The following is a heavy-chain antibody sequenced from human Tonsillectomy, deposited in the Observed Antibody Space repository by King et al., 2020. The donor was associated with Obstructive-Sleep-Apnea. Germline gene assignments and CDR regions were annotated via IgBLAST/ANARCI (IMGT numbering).Heavy chain of an antibody. D-gene: IGHD2-21*02. CDR3: ARVGGDSRVDY. Sequence: VQLQESGPGLVKSSETLSLTCIVSGYSISSGYYWGWIRQPPGKGLEGIGNIYHSGSTYYNPSLKSRVTISVDTSKNQFSLKLSSVTATDTAVYYCARVGGDSRVDYWGQGTLVTVSS. V-gene: IGHV4-38-2*02. J-gene: IGHJ4*02. CDR1: GYSISSGYY. CDR2: IYHSGST.